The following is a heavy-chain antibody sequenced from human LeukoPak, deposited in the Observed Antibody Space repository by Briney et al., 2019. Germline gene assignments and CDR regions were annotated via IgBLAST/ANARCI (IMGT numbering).Heavy chain of an antibody. V-gene: IGHV4-34*01. Sequence: SETLSLTCAVYDGSFSGYYWSWIRQPPGKGLEWIGEINHSGSTNYNPSLKSRVTISVDTSKNQFSLKLSSVTAADTAVYYCARVYSWGYYYYYMDVWGKRTTVTVSS. J-gene: IGHJ6*03. CDR1: DGSFSGYY. CDR2: INHSGST. CDR3: ARVYSWGYYYYYMDV. D-gene: IGHD3-16*01.